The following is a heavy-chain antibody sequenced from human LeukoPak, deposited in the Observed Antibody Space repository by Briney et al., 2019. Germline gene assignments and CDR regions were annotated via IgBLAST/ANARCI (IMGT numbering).Heavy chain of an antibody. CDR3: ARDVCSSSSCYTFEY. J-gene: IGHJ4*02. CDR1: GFTFSSYG. CDR2: TWYDGSNE. D-gene: IGHD2-2*01. Sequence: GGSLRLSCAASGFTFSSYGMHWVRQAPGKGLEWVALTWYDGSNEYYADFVKGRFTISRDNSKNTLSLQMYSLRAEDTAIYYCARDVCSSSSCYTFEYWGQGTLATVSS. V-gene: IGHV3-33*01.